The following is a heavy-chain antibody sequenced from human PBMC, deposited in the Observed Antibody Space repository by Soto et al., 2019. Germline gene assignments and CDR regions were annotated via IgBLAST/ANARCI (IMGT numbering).Heavy chain of an antibody. CDR3: TRGNYESSGYPDY. D-gene: IGHD3-22*01. J-gene: IGHJ4*02. Sequence: GGSLRLSCAASGFTFSDYGMHWVRQAPGKGLEWVAVIWYDGSNKYYGDSVKGRFTISRDNSKNTLDLQMNSLRAEDTAIYYCTRGNYESSGYPDYWGQGTQVTVSS. CDR1: GFTFSDYG. V-gene: IGHV3-33*01. CDR2: IWYDGSNK.